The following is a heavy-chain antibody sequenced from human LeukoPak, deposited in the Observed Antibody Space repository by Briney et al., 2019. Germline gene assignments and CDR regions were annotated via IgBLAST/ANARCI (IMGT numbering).Heavy chain of an antibody. CDR2: INHSGST. CDR1: GGSFSGYY. CDR3: ARASSGWSGVDY. Sequence: KSSETLSLTCAVYGGSFSGYYWSWIRQPPGKGLEWIGEINHSGSTNYNPSLKSRVTISVDTPKNQFSLELSSVTAADTAVYYCARASSGWSGVDYWGQGTLVTVSS. J-gene: IGHJ4*02. V-gene: IGHV4-34*01. D-gene: IGHD6-19*01.